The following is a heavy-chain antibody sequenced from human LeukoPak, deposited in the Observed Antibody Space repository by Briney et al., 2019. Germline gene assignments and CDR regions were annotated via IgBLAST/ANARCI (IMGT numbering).Heavy chain of an antibody. CDR3: ARIRYCSGGSCSACDY. CDR1: GYTFTTYW. CDR2: IYPCDSDT. D-gene: IGHD2-15*01. J-gene: IGHJ4*02. V-gene: IGHV5-51*01. Sequence: GESLKISCKGSGYTFTTYWIGWVRQMPGKGLEWMGFIYPCDSDTRYSPSFQGQVTISADKSIRTAYLHWSSLKASDTAMYYCARIRYCSGGSCSACDYWGQGTLVTVSS.